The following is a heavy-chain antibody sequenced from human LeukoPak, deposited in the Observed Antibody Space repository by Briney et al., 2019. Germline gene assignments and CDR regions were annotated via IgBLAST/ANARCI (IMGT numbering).Heavy chain of an antibody. V-gene: IGHV3-21*03. Sequence: PGGSVTLSCKASGYTFRVYHMNWLRQSPGKALEWLTSISSSSSYIYYADSAKGRFTISRDNAKNSLYLQMNTLRAEDTAVYYCARDPHCSNTICYVDYWGQGTLVTVSS. CDR3: ARDPHCSNTICYVDY. CDR2: ISSSSSYI. D-gene: IGHD2-2*01. J-gene: IGHJ4*02. CDR1: GYTFRVYH.